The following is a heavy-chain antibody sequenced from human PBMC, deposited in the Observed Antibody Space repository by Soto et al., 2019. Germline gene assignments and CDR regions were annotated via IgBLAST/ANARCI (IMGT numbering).Heavy chain of an antibody. J-gene: IGHJ6*02. CDR3: ARFSGWYFGYYYGMDV. V-gene: IGHV4-34*01. CDR1: GGSFSGYY. Sequence: SETLSLTCAVYGGSFSGYYWSWIRQPPGKGLEWIGEINHSGSTNYNPSLKSRVTISVDTSKNQFSLKLSSVTAADTAVYYCARFSGWYFGYYYGMDVWGQGTTVT. D-gene: IGHD6-19*01. CDR2: INHSGST.